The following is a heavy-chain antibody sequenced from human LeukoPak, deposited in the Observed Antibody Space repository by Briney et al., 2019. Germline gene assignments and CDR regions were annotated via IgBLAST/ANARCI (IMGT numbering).Heavy chain of an antibody. V-gene: IGHV3-48*03. J-gene: IGHJ3*02. CDR2: ISSSGSTI. CDR3: ASILWLYYYGRGGAFDI. CDR1: GFTFSSYE. D-gene: IGHD3-10*02. Sequence: GGSLRLSCAASGFTFSSYEMNWVRQAPGKGLEWVSYISSSGSTIYYADSVKGRFTISRDNAKNSLYLQMSSLRAEDTAVYYCASILWLYYYGRGGAFDIWGQGTMVTVSS.